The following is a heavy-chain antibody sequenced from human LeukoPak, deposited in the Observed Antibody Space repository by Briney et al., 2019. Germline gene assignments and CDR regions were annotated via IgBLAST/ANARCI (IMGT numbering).Heavy chain of an antibody. D-gene: IGHD2-15*01. CDR1: GGSFSGYS. CDR2: INHSGST. V-gene: IGHV4-34*01. Sequence: SETLSLTCAVYGGSFSGYSWSCIRHPPGNGLEWIGEINHSGSTNYNPSLKSRVTISVDTSKNQFSLKLSSVTAADTAVYYCARDLGYSIPFDYWGQGTLVTVSS. J-gene: IGHJ4*02. CDR3: ARDLGYSIPFDY.